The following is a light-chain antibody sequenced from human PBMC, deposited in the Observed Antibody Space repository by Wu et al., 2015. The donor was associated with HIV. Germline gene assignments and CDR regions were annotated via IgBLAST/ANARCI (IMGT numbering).Light chain of an antibody. V-gene: IGKV3-20*01. CDR3: QQYGSSPPWT. CDR1: QSVSSSF. J-gene: IGKJ1*01. Sequence: IVLTQSPGTLSLSPGERATLSCRASQSVSSSFLVWYQQKPGQAPRLLIYAASSRATGIPDRFSGSGSGTDFTLTISRLEPEDFAVYYCQQYGSSPPWTFGQGTKVEIK. CDR2: AAS.